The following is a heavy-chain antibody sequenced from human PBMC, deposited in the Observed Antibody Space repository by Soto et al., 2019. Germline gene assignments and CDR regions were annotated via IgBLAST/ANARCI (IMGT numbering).Heavy chain of an antibody. J-gene: IGHJ5*02. Sequence: QVQLVQSGAEVKKPGASVKVSCKASGYTFTSYGISWVRQAPGQGREWMGWISAYNGNTNYAQKLQGRVTMNTDTSTSTAYMELRSLRSDDTAVYYCARDDIVVVVAATESWFDPWGQGTLVTVSS. CDR1: GYTFTSYG. CDR2: ISAYNGNT. CDR3: ARDDIVVVVAATESWFDP. V-gene: IGHV1-18*01. D-gene: IGHD2-15*01.